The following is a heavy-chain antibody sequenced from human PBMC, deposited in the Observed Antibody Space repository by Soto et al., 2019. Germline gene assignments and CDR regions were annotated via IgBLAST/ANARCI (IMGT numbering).Heavy chain of an antibody. J-gene: IGHJ4*02. CDR2: IKSKTDGGTT. CDR3: TSASGSYEDVNYYFDY. Sequence: PGGSLRLSCAASGFTFSNAWMNWVRQAPGKGLEWVGRIKSKTDGGTTDYAAPVKGRFTISRDDSKNTLYLQMNSLKTEDTAVYYCTSASGSYEDVNYYFDYWGQGTLVTVSS. D-gene: IGHD1-26*01. V-gene: IGHV3-15*07. CDR1: GFTFSNAW.